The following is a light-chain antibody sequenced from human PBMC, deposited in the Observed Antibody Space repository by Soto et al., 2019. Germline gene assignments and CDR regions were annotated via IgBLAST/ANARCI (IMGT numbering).Light chain of an antibody. CDR1: QGINSY. Sequence: DIQLTQSPSVLSASVGDRVTITCRASQGINSYLAWYQQKPGKVPKLLIYAASTLHSGVPSRFSGSGSGTEFTLTISSLQPEDFATYYCQQLNSYPRTFGQGPKVEIK. V-gene: IGKV1-9*01. J-gene: IGKJ1*01. CDR3: QQLNSYPRT. CDR2: AAS.